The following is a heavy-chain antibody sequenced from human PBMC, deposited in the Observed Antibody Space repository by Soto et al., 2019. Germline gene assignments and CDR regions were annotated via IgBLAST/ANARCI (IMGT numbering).Heavy chain of an antibody. CDR1: GGAISSSGYY. CDR2: IYNNGNT. J-gene: IGHJ4*02. CDR3: ASRSCPSSSCNWIGNY. D-gene: IGHD2-2*01. V-gene: IGHV4-39*02. Sequence: QLQLQESGPGLVKPSETLSLTCTVSGGAISSSGYYWGWIRQPPGKGLEWIGSIYNNGNTYHSPSLKSRVTISVDTSKNHFSLKVSSVTAADTAIYYCASRSCPSSSCNWIGNYWGQGTLVTVSS.